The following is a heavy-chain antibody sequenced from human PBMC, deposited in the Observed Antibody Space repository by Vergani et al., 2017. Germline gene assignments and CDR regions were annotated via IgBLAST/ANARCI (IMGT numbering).Heavy chain of an antibody. CDR3: ARVYDSSGYYYVGFDY. V-gene: IGHV3-7*01. CDR2: IKQEGSEK. CDR1: GFTFSSYW. D-gene: IGHD3-22*01. Sequence: EVQLVESGGGLVQPGGSLRLSCAASGFTFSSYWMSWVRQAPGKGLEWVANIKQEGSEKYYVDSVKGRFTISRDNAKNSLYLQMNSLRAEDTAVYYCARVYDSSGYYYVGFDYWGQGTLVTVSS. J-gene: IGHJ4*02.